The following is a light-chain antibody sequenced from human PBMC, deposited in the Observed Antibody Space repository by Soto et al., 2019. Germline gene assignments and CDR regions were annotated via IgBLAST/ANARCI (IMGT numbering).Light chain of an antibody. CDR1: SSNIGAGFD. CDR3: QSYDSSLGDFVL. V-gene: IGLV1-40*01. Sequence: QSVLTQPPSVSGAPGQRVTISCTGSSSNIGAGFDVHWYQQLPGTAPKLLIYGNSNRPSGVPERFSGSKSGTSASLAITGLQAEDEADYYCQSYDSSLGDFVLFGGGTKLTVL. CDR2: GNS. J-gene: IGLJ2*01.